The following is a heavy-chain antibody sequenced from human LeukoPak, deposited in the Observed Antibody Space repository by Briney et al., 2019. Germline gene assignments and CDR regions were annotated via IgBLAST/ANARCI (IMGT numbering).Heavy chain of an antibody. CDR1: GFPFSGYS. CDR2: ISSSSGTV. J-gene: IGHJ4*02. Sequence: GGSLRLSCAAPGFPFSGYSMNWVRQAPGKGLEWVSYISSSSGTVYYADSVKGRFTISRDNAKSSLYLQMDSLRAEDTAMYYCARSKPPPTSYYDSSGYWRTGFDYWGQGTLVTVSS. CDR3: ARSKPPPTSYYDSSGYWRTGFDY. D-gene: IGHD3-22*01. V-gene: IGHV3-48*04.